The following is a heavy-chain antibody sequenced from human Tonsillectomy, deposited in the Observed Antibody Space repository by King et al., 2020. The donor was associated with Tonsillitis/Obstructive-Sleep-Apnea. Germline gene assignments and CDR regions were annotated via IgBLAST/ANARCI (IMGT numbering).Heavy chain of an antibody. D-gene: IGHD3-22*01. CDR1: GFTFSSYA. CDR3: VKTVSVSSGYYDVGFYY. J-gene: IGHJ4*02. Sequence: VQLVESGGGLVQPGGSLRLSCSASGFTFSSYAMHWVRQAPGKGLEYVSAISSNGGSTYYADSVKGRFTISRDNSKNTLYLQMSSLRAEDTAVYYCVKTVSVSSGYYDVGFYYWGQGTLVTVSS. V-gene: IGHV3-64D*06. CDR2: ISSNGGST.